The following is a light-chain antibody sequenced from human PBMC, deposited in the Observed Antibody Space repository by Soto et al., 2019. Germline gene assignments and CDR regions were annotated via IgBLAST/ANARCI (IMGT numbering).Light chain of an antibody. J-gene: IGLJ2*01. V-gene: IGLV3-21*02. CDR3: QVWDSSSDHVV. CDR2: DGS. Sequence: SYELTQPRSVSVAPGQTARLTCGGNNIGSKSVHWYQQKPGQAPVLGVYDGSDRPSGIPERFSGSNSGNTATLTISRGDAGDEADYYCQVWDSSSDHVVFGGGTKVTVL. CDR1: NIGSKS.